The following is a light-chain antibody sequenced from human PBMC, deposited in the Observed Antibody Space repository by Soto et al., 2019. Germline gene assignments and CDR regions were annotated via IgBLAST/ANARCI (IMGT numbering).Light chain of an antibody. CDR1: QSVGRN. CDR2: GAS. V-gene: IGKV3-15*01. J-gene: IGKJ4*01. Sequence: VMTQSPATLSVSPGERATLSCRASQSVGRNLAWYQQKPGQAPRLLIYGASTRPTGIPARFSGSGSGTQFTLTISSLQSEDFAVYYCQQYNNWPLTFGGGTKVEIK. CDR3: QQYNNWPLT.